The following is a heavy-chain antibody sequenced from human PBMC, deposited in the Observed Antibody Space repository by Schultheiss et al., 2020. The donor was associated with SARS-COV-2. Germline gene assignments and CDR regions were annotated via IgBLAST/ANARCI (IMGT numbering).Heavy chain of an antibody. V-gene: IGHV3-66*01. Sequence: GGSLRLSCAASGFTFSSYAMSWVRQAPGKGLEWVSVIFPDGNVYYPDSVKGRFAISRDNSKNTLYLQMNSLRAEDTAVYYCAREGGLLGYCSGGSCYFDYWGQGTLVTVSS. D-gene: IGHD2-15*01. J-gene: IGHJ4*02. CDR2: IFPDGNV. CDR3: AREGGLLGYCSGGSCYFDY. CDR1: GFTFSSYA.